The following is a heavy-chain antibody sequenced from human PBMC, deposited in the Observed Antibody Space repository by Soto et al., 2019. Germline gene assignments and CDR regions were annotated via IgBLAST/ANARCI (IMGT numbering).Heavy chain of an antibody. CDR3: ARGQQLVTLFDY. CDR1: GFTFSSYA. D-gene: IGHD6-13*01. CDR2: ISYDGSNK. Sequence: ESGGGVVQPGRSLRLSCAASGFTFSSYAMHWVRQAPGKGLEWVAVISYDGSNKYYADSVKGRFTISRDNSKNTLYLQMNSLRAEDTAVYYCARGQQLVTLFDYWGQGTLVTVSS. J-gene: IGHJ4*02. V-gene: IGHV3-30-3*01.